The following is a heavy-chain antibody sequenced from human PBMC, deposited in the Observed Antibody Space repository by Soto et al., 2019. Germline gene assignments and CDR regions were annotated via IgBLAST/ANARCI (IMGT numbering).Heavy chain of an antibody. V-gene: IGHV1-69*13. J-gene: IGHJ4*02. CDR1: GGTFSSYA. CDR2: IIPIFGTA. D-gene: IGHD3-10*01. CDR3: ARSPHYGSGSFDY. Sequence: SVKVSCKASGGTFSSYAISWVRQAPGQGLEWMGGIIPIFGTANYAQKFQGRVTITADESTSTAYMELSSLRSEDTAVYYCARSPHYGSGSFDYWGQGTLVTVSS.